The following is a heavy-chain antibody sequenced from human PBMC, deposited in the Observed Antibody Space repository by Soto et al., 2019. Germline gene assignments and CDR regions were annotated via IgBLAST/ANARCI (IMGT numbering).Heavy chain of an antibody. V-gene: IGHV4-39*01. CDR2: IYYSGST. Sequence: SETLSLTCTVSGGSISSSSYYWGWIRQPPGKGLEWIGSIYYSGSTYYNPSLKSRVTISVDTSKNQFSLKLSSVTAADTAVYYCARRDRAGFDGYCSGGSCLIDYWGQGTLVTVSS. CDR3: ARRDRAGFDGYCSGGSCLIDY. CDR1: GGSISSSSYY. D-gene: IGHD2-15*01. J-gene: IGHJ4*02.